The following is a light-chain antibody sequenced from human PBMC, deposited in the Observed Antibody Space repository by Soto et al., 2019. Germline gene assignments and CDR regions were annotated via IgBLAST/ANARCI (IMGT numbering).Light chain of an antibody. CDR2: FND. CDR1: TSNIGSHS. CDR3: AIGVDSLNRHVL. V-gene: IGLV1-44*01. J-gene: IGLJ2*01. Sequence: QSVLTQPPSASGTPGQRVTISCSGSTSNIGSHSVTWYPHLPGTAPKLLIYFNDQRPSGVPDRFSGSKSGTSASLAISGLQSDDEGYYYCAIGVDSLNRHVLFGGGTKLTVL.